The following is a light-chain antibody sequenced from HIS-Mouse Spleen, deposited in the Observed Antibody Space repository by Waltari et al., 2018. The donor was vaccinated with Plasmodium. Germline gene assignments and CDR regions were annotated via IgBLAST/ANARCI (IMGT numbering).Light chain of an antibody. Sequence: EIVMTQSPATLSVSPGARATLSCRASQSVSSNLAWYQQKPGQAPRLLMYGASTRATGIPARFSGSGSGTEFTLTISSLQSEVFAVYYCQQYNNWSFTFGPGTKVDIK. CDR3: QQYNNWSFT. CDR1: QSVSSN. CDR2: GAS. V-gene: IGKV3-15*01. J-gene: IGKJ3*01.